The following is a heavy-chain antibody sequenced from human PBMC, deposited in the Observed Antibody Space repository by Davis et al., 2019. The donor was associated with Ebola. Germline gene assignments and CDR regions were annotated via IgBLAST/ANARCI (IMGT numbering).Heavy chain of an antibody. J-gene: IGHJ5*02. V-gene: IGHV3-33*08. CDR3: AREGYSSSWIFWFDP. CDR1: GFTFSSYW. CDR2: IWYDGSNK. Sequence: GGSLRLSCAASGFTFSSYWMHWVRQAPGKGLEWVAVIWYDGSNKYYADSVKGRFTISRDNSKNTLYLQMNSLRAEDTAVYYCAREGYSSSWIFWFDPWGQGTLVTVSS. D-gene: IGHD6-13*01.